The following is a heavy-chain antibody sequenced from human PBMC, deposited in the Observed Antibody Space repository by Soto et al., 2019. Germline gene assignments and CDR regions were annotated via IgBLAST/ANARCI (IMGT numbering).Heavy chain of an antibody. V-gene: IGHV4-39*01. J-gene: IGHJ6*03. CDR1: GGSISSSSYY. D-gene: IGHD4-17*01. Sequence: SETLSLTCTVSGGSISSSSYYWGWIRQPPGKGLEWIGSIYYSGSTYYNPSLKSRFPISVDTSKTQFSLKLSSGTAADTAVYYCASNPDVNTVTTAMDVWGKGTTVTVSS. CDR2: IYYSGST. CDR3: ASNPDVNTVTTAMDV.